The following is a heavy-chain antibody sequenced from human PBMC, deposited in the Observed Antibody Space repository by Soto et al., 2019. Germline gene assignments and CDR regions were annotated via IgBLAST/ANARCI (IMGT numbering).Heavy chain of an antibody. D-gene: IGHD1-7*01. CDR2: INGGNGKT. CDR3: AKDRAGITLDY. Sequence: ASVKVSCKASGYTFTSYAMHWVRQAPGQRLEWMGWINGGNGKTKYSEKFQGRVTFTRDTSATTAYMEPSSLRSEDTAVYYCAKDRAGITLDYWGRGTLVTVSS. J-gene: IGHJ4*02. V-gene: IGHV1-3*01. CDR1: GYTFTSYA.